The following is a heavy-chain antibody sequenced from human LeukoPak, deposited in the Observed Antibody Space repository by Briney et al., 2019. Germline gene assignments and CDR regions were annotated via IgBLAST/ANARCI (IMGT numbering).Heavy chain of an antibody. CDR2: IFHNGIT. J-gene: IGHJ4*02. V-gene: IGHV4-38-2*01. D-gene: IGHD2-2*01. Sequence: PSETLSLTCAVSGFSISSGYFWGWIRPPPGKGLEWIGSIFHNGITYYNPSLKRRITISVDTSKNQFSLKLSSVTAADTAVYYCARRISTRRGETCSSTSCYFDYWGQGTLVTVSS. CDR1: GFSISSGYF. CDR3: ARRISTRRGETCSSTSCYFDY.